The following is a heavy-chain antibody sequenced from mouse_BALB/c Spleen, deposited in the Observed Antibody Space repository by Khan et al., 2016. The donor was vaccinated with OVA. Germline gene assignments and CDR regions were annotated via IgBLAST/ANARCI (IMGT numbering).Heavy chain of an antibody. V-gene: IGHV1-26*01. CDR2: INPDNGDT. CDR1: GYTFTDYY. CDR3: VGGLFDV. J-gene: IGHJ1*01. Sequence: EVQLQQSGPELVKPGASVKMSCKASGYTFTDYYMKWLKQSHGKSLEWIGDINPDNGDTFYNRKFKDKATLTVDKSSSTAHVQLNGLTSEDSAGYYCVGGLFDVWGAGTTVAVSS.